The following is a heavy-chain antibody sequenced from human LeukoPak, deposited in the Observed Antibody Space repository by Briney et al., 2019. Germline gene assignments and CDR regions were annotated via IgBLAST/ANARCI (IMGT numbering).Heavy chain of an antibody. CDR2: ISYDGSNK. CDR3: AGVRTSRANDAFDI. V-gene: IGHV3-30-3*01. J-gene: IGHJ3*02. D-gene: IGHD3-10*01. Sequence: GRSLSLPCAASGFPFSCYAMHWVRPAPGKGLEWVAVISYDGSNKFYADSVKGRFTISRDNAKNTLYLQMNSLRAEDTAVYYCAGVRTSRANDAFDIWGQGTMVTVSS. CDR1: GFPFSCYA.